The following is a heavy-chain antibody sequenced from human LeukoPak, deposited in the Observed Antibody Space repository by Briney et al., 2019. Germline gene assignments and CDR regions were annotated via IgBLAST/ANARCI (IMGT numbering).Heavy chain of an antibody. CDR2: INHSGST. Sequence: SPSETLSLTCAVYGGSFSGYYWSWIRQPPGKGLEWIGEINHSGSTNYNPSLKSRVTISVDTSKNQFSLKLSSVTAADTAVYCCAIRDGYNHGGFGYWGQGTLVTVSS. V-gene: IGHV4-34*01. CDR1: GGSFSGYY. CDR3: AIRDGYNHGGFGY. J-gene: IGHJ4*02. D-gene: IGHD5-24*01.